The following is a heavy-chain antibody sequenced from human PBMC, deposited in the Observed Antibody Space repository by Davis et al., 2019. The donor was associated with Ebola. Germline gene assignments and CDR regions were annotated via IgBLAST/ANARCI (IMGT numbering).Heavy chain of an antibody. J-gene: IGHJ4*01. V-gene: IGHV4-38-2*02. CDR2: IYNSGSS. CDR3: AGTVAVGGHKFVY. CDR1: GYAINSAYY. Sequence: PSETLSLTCTVSGYAINSAYYWALVRQPPGKGLEWIATIYNSGSSYYSPSLRGRATLSVDSSQNHFSLKINSVTAADTAIYYCAGTVAVGGHKFVYWGHGILVTVSS. D-gene: IGHD6-19*01.